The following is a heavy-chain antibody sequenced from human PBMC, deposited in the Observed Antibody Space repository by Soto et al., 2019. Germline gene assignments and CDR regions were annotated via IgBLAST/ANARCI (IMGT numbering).Heavy chain of an antibody. D-gene: IGHD6-6*01. V-gene: IGHV1-8*01. CDR1: GYTFTSYD. J-gene: IGHJ4*02. CDR3: AKHGSFHSSSAWDYFDY. Sequence: GASVKVSCKASGYTFTSYDINCVRQATGQGLEWMGWMNPNSGNTGYAQKFQGRVTMTRNTSISTAYMELNSLRAEDTAVYCCAKHGSFHSSSAWDYFDYWGQGTLVTVSS. CDR2: MNPNSGNT.